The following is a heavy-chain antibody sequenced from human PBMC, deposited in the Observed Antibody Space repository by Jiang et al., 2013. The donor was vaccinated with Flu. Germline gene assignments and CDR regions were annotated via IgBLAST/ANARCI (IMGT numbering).Heavy chain of an antibody. CDR3: ARVSGGAPVYYFDY. J-gene: IGHJ4*02. D-gene: IGHD2-8*02. V-gene: IGHV1-18*01. CDR2: ISPYNGYT. Sequence: NWVRQAPGQGLEWMGWISPYNGYTNYAQNLQGRVTMTTDTSTSTAYVELRSLRSDDTAVYYCARVSGGAPVYYFDYWGQGALVTVSS.